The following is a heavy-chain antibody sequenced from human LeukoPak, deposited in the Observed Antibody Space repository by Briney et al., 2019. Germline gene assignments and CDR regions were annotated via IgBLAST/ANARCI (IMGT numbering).Heavy chain of an antibody. V-gene: IGHV4-59*01. Sequence: KPSETLSLTCTVSGGSISSYYWSWIRQPPGKGLEWIGYIYHSGSTNYNPSLKSRVTISVDTSKNQFSLKLSSVTAADTAVYYCAREDTAKDAFGIWGQGTMVTVSS. J-gene: IGHJ3*02. D-gene: IGHD5-18*01. CDR2: IYHSGST. CDR3: AREDTAKDAFGI. CDR1: GGSISSYY.